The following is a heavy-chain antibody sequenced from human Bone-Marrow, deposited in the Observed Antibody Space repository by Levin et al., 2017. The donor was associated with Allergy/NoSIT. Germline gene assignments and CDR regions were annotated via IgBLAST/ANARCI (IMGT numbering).Heavy chain of an antibody. Sequence: PGGSLRLSCAASGFTFSSYWMHWVRQAPGKGLVWVSRINSDGSSTSYADSVKGRFTISRDNAKNTLYLQMNSLRAEDTAVYYCARDSRYYYGSGSFTLHGPPDYWGQGTLVTVSS. CDR3: ARDSRYYYGSGSFTLHGPPDY. D-gene: IGHD3-10*01. CDR2: INSDGSST. CDR1: GFTFSSYW. V-gene: IGHV3-74*01. J-gene: IGHJ4*02.